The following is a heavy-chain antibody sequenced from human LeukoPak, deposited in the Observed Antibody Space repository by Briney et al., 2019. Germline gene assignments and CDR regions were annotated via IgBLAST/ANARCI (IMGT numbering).Heavy chain of an antibody. CDR3: ARGRHQSYYYGSGSYFDY. J-gene: IGHJ4*02. D-gene: IGHD3-10*01. Sequence: SETLSLTCAVYGGSFSGYYWSWIRQPPGKGLEWIGEINHSGSTNYNPSLKSRVTISVDTSKNQFSLKLSSVTAADTAVYYCARGRHQSYYYGSGSYFDYWGQGTLVTVSS. CDR1: GGSFSGYY. CDR2: INHSGST. V-gene: IGHV4-34*01.